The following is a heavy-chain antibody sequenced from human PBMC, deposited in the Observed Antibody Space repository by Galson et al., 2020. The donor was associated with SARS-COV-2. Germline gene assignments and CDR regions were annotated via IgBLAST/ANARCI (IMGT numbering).Heavy chain of an antibody. D-gene: IGHD2-2*02. CDR3: ARHTYQLLYWDNWFDP. Sequence: SETLSLTCTVSGGSISSYYWSWIRQPPGKGLEWIGYIYYSGSTNYNPSLKSRVTISVDTSKNQFSLKLSSVTAADTAVYYCARHTYQLLYWDNWFDPWGQGTLVTVSS. J-gene: IGHJ5*02. V-gene: IGHV4-59*08. CDR1: GGSISSYY. CDR2: IYYSGST.